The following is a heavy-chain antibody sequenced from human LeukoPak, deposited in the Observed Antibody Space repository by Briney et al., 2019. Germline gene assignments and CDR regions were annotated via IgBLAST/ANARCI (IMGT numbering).Heavy chain of an antibody. V-gene: IGHV1-69*13. CDR1: GRILSSYS. J-gene: IGHJ4*02. CDR2: IIPIFGTT. CDR3: ARGSVGYCSGGSWYYANDY. Sequence: ASGKVSCKASGRILSSYSISWVRHPAGRGREWMGGIIPIFGTTNYAQKIQGRVTITADQCTRTAYLELRSLRSEDTAVYHCARGSVGYCSGGSWYYANDYWGQGTLVTVSS. D-gene: IGHD2-15*01.